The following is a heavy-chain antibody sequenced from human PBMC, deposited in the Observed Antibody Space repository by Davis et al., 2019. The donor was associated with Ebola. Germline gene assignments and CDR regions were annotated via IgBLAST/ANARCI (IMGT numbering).Heavy chain of an antibody. CDR3: ASLSAAWGRHVGYYYGMDV. J-gene: IGHJ6*02. CDR2: IYSGGST. Sequence: GESLKISCAASGFTVSSNYMSWVRQAPGKGLEWVSVIYSGGSTYYADSVKGRFTISRDNSKNTLYLQMNSLRAEDTAVYYCASLSAAWGRHVGYYYGMDVWGQGTTVTVSS. V-gene: IGHV3-53*01. CDR1: GFTVSSNY. D-gene: IGHD3-16*01.